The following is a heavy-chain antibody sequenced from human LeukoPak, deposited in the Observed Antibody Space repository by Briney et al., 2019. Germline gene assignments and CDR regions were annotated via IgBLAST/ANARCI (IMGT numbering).Heavy chain of an antibody. D-gene: IGHD5-12*01. V-gene: IGHV3-74*01. CDR1: QFTFSSYW. J-gene: IGHJ4*02. CDR2: ITSDGSST. Sequence: PGGSLRLSYAASQFTFSSYWMHWVRQAPGKGLVWVSFITSDGSSTSYADYVKGRFTISRDNAKNMLYLQMNSLRAEDTAVYYCARDGSLPDYWGQGTLVTVSS. CDR3: ARDGSLPDY.